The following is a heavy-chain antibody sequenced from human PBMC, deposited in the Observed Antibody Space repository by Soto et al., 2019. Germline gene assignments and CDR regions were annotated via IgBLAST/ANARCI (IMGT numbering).Heavy chain of an antibody. CDR2: ISSRSSFM. J-gene: IGHJ4*02. CDR3: ARDPPLSMIVVVGVDDF. Sequence: EVQLVESGGGLGKPGGSLRLSCAVSGFTFSNENMNWVRQVPGKGLEWVSSISSRSSFMNYADSVKGRFTISRDNDKNSLYLQMNSLRAEDTAVYYCARDPPLSMIVVVGVDDFWGQGTLVTVSS. V-gene: IGHV3-21*06. D-gene: IGHD3-22*01. CDR1: GFTFSNEN.